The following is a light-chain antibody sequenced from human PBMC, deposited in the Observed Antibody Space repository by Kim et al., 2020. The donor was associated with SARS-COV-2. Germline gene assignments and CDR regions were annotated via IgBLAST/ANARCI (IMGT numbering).Light chain of an antibody. CDR1: QSLSSNY. Sequence: EIVLTQSPGTLSLSPWERATLSCRASQSLSSNYLAWYQQKPGQAPRLLIYGASSRATGIPDRFSGSGSGTDFTLTISGLEPEDFAVYYCQKYGSSSRAFGQGTKLEI. J-gene: IGKJ2*01. CDR3: QKYGSSSRA. CDR2: GAS. V-gene: IGKV3-20*01.